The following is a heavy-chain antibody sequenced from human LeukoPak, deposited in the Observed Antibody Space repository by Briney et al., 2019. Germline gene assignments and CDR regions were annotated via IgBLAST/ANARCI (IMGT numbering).Heavy chain of an antibody. V-gene: IGHV3-23*01. D-gene: IGHD3-10*01. Sequence: GGSLRLSCAASGFTFRTDWMTWVRQAPGKGLEWVSGISGDGGGSYYADSVKGRFTVSRDNSKSTLYLQMNSLRAEDTAVYYCAKTRSALVRGVIDYWGQGARVTVSS. CDR1: GFTFRTDW. CDR3: AKTRSALVRGVIDY. J-gene: IGHJ4*02. CDR2: ISGDGGGS.